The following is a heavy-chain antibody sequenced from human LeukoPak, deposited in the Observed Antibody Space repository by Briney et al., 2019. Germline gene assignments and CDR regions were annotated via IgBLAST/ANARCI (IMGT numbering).Heavy chain of an antibody. CDR3: ARVAEAAAFDS. CDR2: ISSNSRYI. V-gene: IGHV3-21*06. D-gene: IGHD6-13*01. Sequence: PGGSLRLSCEASGFTFSDHYIDWVRQAPGKGLEWVSSISSNSRYIYYADSMRGRFTISRDNAKNSLYLQMNSLKPEDTAVYYCARVAEAAAFDSWGQGTLVTVSS. CDR1: GFTFSDHY. J-gene: IGHJ4*02.